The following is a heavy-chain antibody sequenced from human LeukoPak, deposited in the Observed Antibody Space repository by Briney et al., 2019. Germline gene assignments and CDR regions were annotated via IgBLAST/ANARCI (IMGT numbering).Heavy chain of an antibody. CDR3: ASRRGVYRDWFDP. D-gene: IGHD3-10*01. CDR2: IGSSSSGYT. V-gene: IGHV3-11*06. Sequence: PGGSLRLSCAASGFTFSGYYMSWIRQAPGKGLERVSCIGSSSSGYTNYADSVKGRFTISRDNANNSLYLQMNSLRAEDTAVYYCASRRGVYRDWFDPWGQGTLVTVSS. J-gene: IGHJ5*02. CDR1: GFTFSGYY.